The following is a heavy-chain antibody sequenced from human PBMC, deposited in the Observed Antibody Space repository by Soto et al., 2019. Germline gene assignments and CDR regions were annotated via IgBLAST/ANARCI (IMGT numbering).Heavy chain of an antibody. CDR3: ARDAASSLDH. Sequence: PGGSLRLSCAASGFTFKLYTMHWVRQAPGKGLEWVSFCTPSSSSISYADLVEGRFTISRDNARNSLYLQIHNLRAEDTAVYYCARDAASSLDHWGQGTLVTVSS. D-gene: IGHD6-13*01. CDR2: CTPSSSSI. J-gene: IGHJ4*02. CDR1: GFTFKLYT. V-gene: IGHV3-21*01.